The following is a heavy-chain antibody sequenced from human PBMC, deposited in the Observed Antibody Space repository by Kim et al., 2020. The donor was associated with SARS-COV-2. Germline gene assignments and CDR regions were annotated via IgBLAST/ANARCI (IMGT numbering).Heavy chain of an antibody. CDR2: GTA. J-gene: IGHJ4*02. V-gene: IGHV1-69*01. D-gene: IGHD5-18*01. CDR3: ARDSYGFDY. Sequence: GTATYAQKFQGRVTITADESTSTAYMELSSLRSEDTAVYYCARDSYGFDYWGQGTLVTVSS.